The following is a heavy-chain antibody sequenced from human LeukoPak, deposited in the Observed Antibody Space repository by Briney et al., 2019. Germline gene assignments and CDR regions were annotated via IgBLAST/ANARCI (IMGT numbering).Heavy chain of an antibody. Sequence: PGGSLRLSCAASGFTFSIYAMHWVRQARGKGLEWVSTITSTTSSTSYADSVKGRFTISRDNSKRTLYLQMNSLRAEDTAMYYCAKDPNGDYVGAFDFWGQGTLVTVSS. CDR3: AKDPNGDYVGAFDF. D-gene: IGHD4-23*01. CDR1: GFTFSIYA. J-gene: IGHJ3*01. V-gene: IGHV3-23*01. CDR2: ITSTTSST.